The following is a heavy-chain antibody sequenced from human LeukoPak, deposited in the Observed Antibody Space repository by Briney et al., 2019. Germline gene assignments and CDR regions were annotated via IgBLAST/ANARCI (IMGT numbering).Heavy chain of an antibody. CDR1: GGSISSGGYY. CDR3: ARYRRDAFDI. Sequence: SETLSLTCTVSGGSISSGGYYWSWIRQHPGTGLEWIGYIYYSGSTYYNPSLKSRVTISVDTSKNQFSLKLSSVTAADTAVYYCARYRRDAFDIWGQGTMVTVSS. CDR2: IYYSGST. J-gene: IGHJ3*02. V-gene: IGHV4-31*03.